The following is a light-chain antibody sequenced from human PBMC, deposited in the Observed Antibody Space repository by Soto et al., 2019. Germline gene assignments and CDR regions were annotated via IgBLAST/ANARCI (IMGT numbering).Light chain of an antibody. CDR3: QQYTNWPPT. J-gene: IGKJ5*01. CDR1: QSARIS. Sequence: ETVMTQSPATLSVSPGERATLSCRASQSARISLGWYQQKPGQAPRLLIYDVSTRATGVPARFSGSGSGTEFTLTISSPQSEDFAVYYCQQYTNWPPTFGQGTRLEIK. CDR2: DVS. V-gene: IGKV3-15*01.